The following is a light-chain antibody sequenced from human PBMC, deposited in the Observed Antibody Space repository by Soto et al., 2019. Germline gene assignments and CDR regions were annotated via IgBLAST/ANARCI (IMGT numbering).Light chain of an antibody. Sequence: DIQLTQSPSFLSASVGDRVTITCRASQAISSSLAWYQNNPGKAPKLLIYAASTLQNGYPSSFSGSGSGTEFPLTISSLQPEDLATYYCQHLNDYRYTFGQGTKVEIK. CDR1: QAISSS. CDR2: AAS. J-gene: IGKJ2*01. V-gene: IGKV1-9*01. CDR3: QHLNDYRYT.